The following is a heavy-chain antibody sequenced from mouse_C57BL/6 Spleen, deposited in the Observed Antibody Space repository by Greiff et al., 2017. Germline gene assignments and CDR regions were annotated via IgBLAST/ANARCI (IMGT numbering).Heavy chain of an antibody. CDR1: GYSITSGYY. CDR2: ISYDGSN. Sequence: ESGPGLVKPSQSLSLTCSVTGYSITSGYYWNWILQFPGNKLEWMGYISYDGSNNYNPSLKNRISITRDTSKNQFFLKLNSVTTEDTATYYCARSYFDYWGQGTTLTVSS. CDR3: ARSYFDY. J-gene: IGHJ2*01. V-gene: IGHV3-6*01.